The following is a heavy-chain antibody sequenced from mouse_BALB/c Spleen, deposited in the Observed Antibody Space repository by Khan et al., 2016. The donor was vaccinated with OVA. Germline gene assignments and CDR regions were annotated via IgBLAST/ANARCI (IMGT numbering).Heavy chain of an antibody. Sequence: EVQLQESGPELVKPGASVKVSCKASGYSFTDYNMFWVKQSHGKSLEWIGYIDPYNGGTSYNQKFKGKATLTVDKSSSTAFMHISSLTSEDSAVFYCARTESYGSCYYFDYWGQGTTLTVSS. CDR1: GYSFTDYN. D-gene: IGHD1-1*01. J-gene: IGHJ2*01. CDR3: ARTESYGSCYYFDY. V-gene: IGHV1S135*01. CDR2: IDPYNGGT.